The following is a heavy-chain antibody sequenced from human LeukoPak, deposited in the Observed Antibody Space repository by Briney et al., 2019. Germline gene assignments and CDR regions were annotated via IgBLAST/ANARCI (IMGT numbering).Heavy chain of an antibody. CDR2: MNTNTGNP. CDR1: GYTFTNYG. D-gene: IGHD1-26*01. CDR3: ARGRGSSARLGYSYFYIDV. Sequence: ASVKVSCKAFGYTFTNYGINWVRQAPGQGLEWMGWMNTNTGNPTYAQGFTGQFVFSLETSVSTAYLQISSLKAEDAAVYYCARGRGSSARLGYSYFYIDVWGKGTTVTVSS. V-gene: IGHV7-4-1*02. J-gene: IGHJ6*03.